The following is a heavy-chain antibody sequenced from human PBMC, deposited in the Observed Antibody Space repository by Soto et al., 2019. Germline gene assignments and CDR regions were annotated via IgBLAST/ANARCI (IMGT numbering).Heavy chain of an antibody. V-gene: IGHV3-21*01. D-gene: IGHD2-2*01. CDR2: ISSSSSYI. Sequence: EVQLVESGGGLVKPGGSLRLSCAASGFTFSSYSMNWVRQAPGKGLEWVSSISSSSSYIYYADSVKGRFTISRDNAKNSLYLKMNSLRAEDTAVYYCARGSCSSTSCLYYYYYYMDVWGKGTTVTVSS. CDR1: GFTFSSYS. CDR3: ARGSCSSTSCLYYYYYYMDV. J-gene: IGHJ6*03.